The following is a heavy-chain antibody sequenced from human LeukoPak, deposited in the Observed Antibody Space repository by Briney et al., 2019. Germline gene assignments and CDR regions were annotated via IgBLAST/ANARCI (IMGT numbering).Heavy chain of an antibody. V-gene: IGHV4-4*07. Sequence: KSSETLSLTCTVSGGSISSYYWSWIRQPAGKGLEWIGRIYTSGSTNYNPSLKSRVTMSVDTSKNQFSLKLSSVTAADTAVYYCARDRFTMVRGVICGYYYYYYMDVWGKGTMVTVSS. CDR1: GGSISSYY. J-gene: IGHJ6*03. CDR3: ARDRFTMVRGVICGYYYYYYMDV. CDR2: IYTSGST. D-gene: IGHD3-10*01.